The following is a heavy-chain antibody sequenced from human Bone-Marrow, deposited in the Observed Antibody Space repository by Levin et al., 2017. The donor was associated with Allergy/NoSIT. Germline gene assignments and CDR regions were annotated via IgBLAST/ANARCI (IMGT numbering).Heavy chain of an antibody. J-gene: IGHJ4*02. CDR3: ARHTGGWRGEVDY. Sequence: SETLSLICTVSGGSISSYYWSWIRQPPGKGLEWIGYIHYSGTTNSNPSLRSRVTLSLDTSKNHFSVKLSSVTAADTAIYYCARHTGGWRGEVDYWGQGTLVTVSS. CDR1: GGSISSYY. CDR2: IHYSGTT. D-gene: IGHD6-19*01. V-gene: IGHV4-59*08.